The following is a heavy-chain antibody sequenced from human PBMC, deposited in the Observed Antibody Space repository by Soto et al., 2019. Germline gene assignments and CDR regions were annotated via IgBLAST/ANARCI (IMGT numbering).Heavy chain of an antibody. Sequence: GASVKVSCKASGYTFISYAIHWVRLAPGQRLEWMGWINAGSGDTKYSRNFQGRVTITRDTSANTAYMELNRLRSEDTAVYYCARVFRSFSNLDYWGQGTLVTVSS. D-gene: IGHD3-10*01. CDR2: INAGSGDT. CDR3: ARVFRSFSNLDY. J-gene: IGHJ4*02. CDR1: GYTFISYA. V-gene: IGHV1-3*01.